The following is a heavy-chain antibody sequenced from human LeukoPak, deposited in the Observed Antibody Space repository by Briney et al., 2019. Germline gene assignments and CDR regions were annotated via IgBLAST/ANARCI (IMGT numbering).Heavy chain of an antibody. CDR2: IYSGGST. CDR3: ARGDSSGYSKVFDY. CDR1: GFTVSSNY. Sequence: PGGSLRLSCVASGFTVSSNYMSWVRQAPGKGLEWVSVIYSGGSTFYADSVKGRFTISRDNSKNTLYFQMNSLRAEDTAVYYCARGDSSGYSKVFDYWGQGTLVTVSS. J-gene: IGHJ4*02. D-gene: IGHD3-22*01. V-gene: IGHV3-53*01.